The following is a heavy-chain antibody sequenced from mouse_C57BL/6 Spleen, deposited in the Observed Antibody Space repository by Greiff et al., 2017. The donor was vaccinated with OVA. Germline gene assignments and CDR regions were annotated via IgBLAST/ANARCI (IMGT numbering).Heavy chain of an antibody. CDR3: ARGFITTVVLDY. D-gene: IGHD1-1*01. J-gene: IGHJ2*01. Sequence: EVKVVESVAELVRPGASVKLSCTASGFNIKNTYMHWVKQRPEQGLEWIGRIDPANGNTKYAPKFQGKATITADTSSNTAYLQLSSLTSEDTAIYYCARGFITTVVLDYWGQGTTLTVSS. CDR2: IDPANGNT. V-gene: IGHV14-3*01. CDR1: GFNIKNTY.